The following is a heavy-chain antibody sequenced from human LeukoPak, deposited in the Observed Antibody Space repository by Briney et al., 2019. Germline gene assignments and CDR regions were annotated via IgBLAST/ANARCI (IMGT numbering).Heavy chain of an antibody. J-gene: IGHJ6*02. D-gene: IGHD3-10*01. Sequence: PSETLSLTCTVSGGSISSSDYYRGWIRQPPGKGLEWIGSIYFSGTIYYNPSLKSRVTISVDTSKNQFSLKLSSVTAADTAVYYCAAGSYYYYYYDMDVWGQGTTVTVSS. CDR3: AAGSYYYYYYDMDV. V-gene: IGHV4-39*01. CDR1: GGSISSSDYY. CDR2: IYFSGTI.